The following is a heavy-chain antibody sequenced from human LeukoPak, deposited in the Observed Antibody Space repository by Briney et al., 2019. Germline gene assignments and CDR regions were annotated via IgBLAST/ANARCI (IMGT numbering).Heavy chain of an antibody. Sequence: GGSLRLSCAASGFTFSSYAMSWVRQAPGKGLEWVSAISGSGGSTYYADSVKGRFTISRDNSKNALYLQMNSLRAEDTAVYYCARTPPWWELLDAFDIWGQGTMVTVSS. V-gene: IGHV3-23*01. CDR2: ISGSGGST. CDR1: GFTFSSYA. J-gene: IGHJ3*02. CDR3: ARTPPWWELLDAFDI. D-gene: IGHD1-26*01.